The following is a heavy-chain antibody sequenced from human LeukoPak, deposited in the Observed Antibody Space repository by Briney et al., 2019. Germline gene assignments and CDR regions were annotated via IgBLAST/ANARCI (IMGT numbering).Heavy chain of an antibody. Sequence: GGSLRLSCAASGFTVSSNYMSWVRQAPGEGLEWVSVIYSGGSTYYADSVKDRFAISRDNSKNTVYLQMNSLRAEDTAVYYCARDRYWGAGFDPWGQGTLVTVSS. CDR1: GFTVSSNY. D-gene: IGHD2-8*02. J-gene: IGHJ5*02. V-gene: IGHV3-66*01. CDR2: IYSGGST. CDR3: ARDRYWGAGFDP.